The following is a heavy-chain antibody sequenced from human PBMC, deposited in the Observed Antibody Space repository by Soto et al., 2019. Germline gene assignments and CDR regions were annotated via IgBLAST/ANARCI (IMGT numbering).Heavy chain of an antibody. V-gene: IGHV4-39*01. CDR3: AAYSSSWYGYGSDYFDD. D-gene: IGHD6-13*01. CDR2: IYYSGST. CDR1: GGSISSSSYY. J-gene: IGHJ4*02. Sequence: SETLSLTCTVSGGSISSSSYYWGWIRQPPGKGLEWIGSIYYSGSTYYNPSLKSRVTISVDTSKNQFSLKLSSVTAADTAVYYCAAYSSSWYGYGSDYFDDWGQGTLVTVSS.